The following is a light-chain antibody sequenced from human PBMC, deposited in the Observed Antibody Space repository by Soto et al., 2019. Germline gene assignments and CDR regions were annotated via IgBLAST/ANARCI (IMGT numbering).Light chain of an antibody. CDR2: DAS. V-gene: IGKV3-11*01. CDR3: QQRSNWPIT. J-gene: IGKJ5*01. Sequence: IVLTPSPATLSLSPLERASLSFMASQNINRYLALYHQKPGQPPRLLIYDASTRATGIPARFSGSGSGTDFTLTISSLEPEDFAVYYCQQRSNWPITFGQGTRLEIK. CDR1: QNINRY.